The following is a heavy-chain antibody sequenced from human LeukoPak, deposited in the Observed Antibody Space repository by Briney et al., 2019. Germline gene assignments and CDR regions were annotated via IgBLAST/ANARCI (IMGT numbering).Heavy chain of an antibody. V-gene: IGHV1-2*06. CDR2: ISPNSGGT. Sequence: ASVKVSRKASGYTFTDYYTHWVRQAPGQGLEWMGRISPNSGGTSYAQKFQGRVTMTRDTSIATAYMELSSLRSDDTAVYYCARGPVGATNAFHIWGQGTLVTVSS. CDR3: ARGPVGATNAFHI. J-gene: IGHJ3*02. D-gene: IGHD1-26*01. CDR1: GYTFTDYY.